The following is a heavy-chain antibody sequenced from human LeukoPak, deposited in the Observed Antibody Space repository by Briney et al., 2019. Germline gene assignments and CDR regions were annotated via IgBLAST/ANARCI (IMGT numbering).Heavy chain of an antibody. CDR1: GFTFSSYA. CDR2: ISYDGSNK. Sequence: TGGSLRPSCAASGFTFSSYAMHWVRQAPGKGLEWVAVISYDGSNKYYADSVKGRFTISRDNSKNTLYLQMNSLRAEDTAVYYCARDEDWGQGTLVTVSS. V-gene: IGHV3-30*04. CDR3: ARDED. J-gene: IGHJ4*02.